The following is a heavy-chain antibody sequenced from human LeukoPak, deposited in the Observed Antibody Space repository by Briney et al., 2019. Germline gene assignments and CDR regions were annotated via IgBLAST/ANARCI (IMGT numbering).Heavy chain of an antibody. CDR1: GYTFTSYD. D-gene: IGHD6-13*01. J-gene: IGHJ5*02. V-gene: IGHV1-8*01. CDR3: ARGTAAAAYNWFDP. CDR2: MNPNSGNT. Sequence: ASVKVSCKASGYTFTSYDINWVRQATGQGLEWMGWMNPNSGNTGYAQKFQGRVTMTRNTSISTAYMELSSLRSEDTAVYYCARGTAAAAYNWFDPWGQGTLVTVSS.